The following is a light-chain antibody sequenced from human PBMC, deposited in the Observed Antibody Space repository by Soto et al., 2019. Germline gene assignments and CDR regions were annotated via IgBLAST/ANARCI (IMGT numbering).Light chain of an antibody. CDR2: GAS. J-gene: IGKJ4*01. CDR1: QSVSSN. CDR3: QQYNNWHPLA. Sequence: EIVMTQSPATLSVSPGERATLSCRASQSVSSNLAWYQQKPGQAPRLLIYGASTRATGIPARFSGSGSGTEFTLTISSLQSEDFAVYCCQQYNNWHPLAFGGGTMVEIK. V-gene: IGKV3-15*01.